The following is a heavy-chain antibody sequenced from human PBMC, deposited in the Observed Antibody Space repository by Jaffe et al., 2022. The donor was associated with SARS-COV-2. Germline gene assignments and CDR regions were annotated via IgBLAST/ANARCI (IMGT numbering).Heavy chain of an antibody. CDR2: ISAYNGNT. Sequence: QVQLVQSGPELKKPGASVKVSCKASGYTFTSYGISWVRQAPGQGLEWMGWISAYNGNTHYAQKVQGRVTMTSDTSTSTAYMELRSLRSDDTAIYYCARGPLCSGATCYSQWFDPWGQGTLVTVSS. V-gene: IGHV1-18*01. CDR1: GYTFTSYG. D-gene: IGHD2-15*01. CDR3: ARGPLCSGATCYSQWFDP. J-gene: IGHJ5*02.